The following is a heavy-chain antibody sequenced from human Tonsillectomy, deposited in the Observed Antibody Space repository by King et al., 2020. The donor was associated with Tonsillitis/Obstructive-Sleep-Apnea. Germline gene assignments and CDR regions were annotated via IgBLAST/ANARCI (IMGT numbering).Heavy chain of an antibody. V-gene: IGHV3-23*04. CDR2: ISDSGGST. Sequence: VQLVESGGGLVQPGGSLRLSCAASGFTFSRLGMTWVRQAPGRGLEWVSGISDSGGSTYYADSVKGRFTISRDNSKNTLYLQMNSLRAEDTAVYHCAGRSGRPYYYDYWGQGTLVTVSS. CDR1: GFTFSRLG. D-gene: IGHD3-3*01. CDR3: AGRSGRPYYYDY. J-gene: IGHJ4*02.